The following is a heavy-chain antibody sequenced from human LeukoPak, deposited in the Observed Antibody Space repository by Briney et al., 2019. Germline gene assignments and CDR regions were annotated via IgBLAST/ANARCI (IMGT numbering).Heavy chain of an antibody. V-gene: IGHV3-23*01. D-gene: IGHD5/OR15-5a*01. Sequence: GGSLRLSCAASGFTFSSYAMSWVRQAPGKGLEWVSAISGSGGSTYYADSVRGRFTISRDNSKNTLYLQMNSLRAEATAVHPCAKTGCSINTCFTSVYEWYFDLWGRGTLVTVPS. CDR1: GFTFSSYA. J-gene: IGHJ2*01. CDR3: AKTGCSINTCFTSVYEWYFDL. CDR2: ISGSGGST.